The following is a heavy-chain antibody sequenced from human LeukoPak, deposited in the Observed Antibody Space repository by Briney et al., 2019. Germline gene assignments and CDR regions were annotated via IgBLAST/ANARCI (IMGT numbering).Heavy chain of an antibody. CDR1: GFTFSSYG. J-gene: IGHJ4*02. CDR2: ISYDGSNK. Sequence: PGGSLRLSCAASGFTFSSYGMHWVCQAPGKGLEWVAVISYDGSNKYYADSVKGRFTISRDNSKNTLYLQMNSLRAEDTAVYYCAKEDEDWHWGQGTLVTVSS. V-gene: IGHV3-30*18. CDR3: AKEDEDWH. D-gene: IGHD2-15*01.